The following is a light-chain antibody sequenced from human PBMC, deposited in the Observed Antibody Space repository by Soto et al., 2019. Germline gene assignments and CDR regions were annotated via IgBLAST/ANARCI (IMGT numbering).Light chain of an antibody. Sequence: EIVLTQSPATLSLSPGERATLSCRASQSVSSNLAWYQQKPGQAPRLLIYGASTRATGIPARFSGSGSGTDFTLTISSLQPEDFATYYCQQGYSTPLTFGGGTKVDIK. J-gene: IGKJ4*01. V-gene: IGKV3-15*01. CDR3: QQGYSTPLT. CDR1: QSVSSN. CDR2: GAS.